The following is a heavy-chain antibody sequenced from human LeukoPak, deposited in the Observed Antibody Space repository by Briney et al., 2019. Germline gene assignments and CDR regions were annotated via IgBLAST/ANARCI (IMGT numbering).Heavy chain of an antibody. J-gene: IGHJ5*02. CDR1: GGSISSYY. D-gene: IGHD3-3*01. V-gene: IGHV4-4*07. Sequence: SETLSLTCAVYGGSISSYYWSWVRQPAGKGLEWIGRIYTSGSTNYNPSLKSRVTMSVDTSKNQFSLKLSSVTAADTAVYYCARDLSDFWSGYYRYNWFDPWGQGTLVTVSS. CDR2: IYTSGST. CDR3: ARDLSDFWSGYYRYNWFDP.